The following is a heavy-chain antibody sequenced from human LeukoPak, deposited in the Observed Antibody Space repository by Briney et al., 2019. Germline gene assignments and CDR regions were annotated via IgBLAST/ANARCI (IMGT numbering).Heavy chain of an antibody. V-gene: IGHV1-46*01. CDR3: ARNMGRNYDFWSGSPGLDV. CDR2: INPSGGST. Sequence: GASVKVSCKASRYTFTSYYMHWVRQAPGQGLEWMGIINPSGGSTSYAQKFQGRVTMTRDTSTSTVYMELSSLRSEDTAVYYCARNMGRNYDFWSGSPGLDVCGQGTTVTVSS. D-gene: IGHD3-3*01. CDR1: RYTFTSYY. J-gene: IGHJ6*02.